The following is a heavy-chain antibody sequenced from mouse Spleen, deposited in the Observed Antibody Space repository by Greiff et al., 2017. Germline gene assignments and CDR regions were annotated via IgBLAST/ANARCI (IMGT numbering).Heavy chain of an antibody. Sequence: VQLQQSGAELAKPGASVKLSCKASGYTFTSYWMHWVKQRPGQGLEWIGYINPSSGYTKYNQKFKDKATLTADKSSSTAYMQLSSLTYEDSAVYYCATTVVSSYYGNYGAMDYWGQGTSVTVSS. CDR1: GYTFTSYW. D-gene: IGHD2-10*01. CDR2: INPSSGYT. J-gene: IGHJ4*01. V-gene: IGHV1-7*01. CDR3: ATTVVSSYYGNYGAMDY.